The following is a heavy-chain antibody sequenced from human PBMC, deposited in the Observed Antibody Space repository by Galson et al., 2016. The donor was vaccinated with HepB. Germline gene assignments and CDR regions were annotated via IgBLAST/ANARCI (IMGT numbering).Heavy chain of an antibody. CDR3: AREGSSSWYNWFDP. CDR2: TYYSGST. Sequence: ETLSLTCTVSGASVSSYYWSWIRQPPGKGLEWIGYTYYSGSTNYNPSLKSRVTISGDTSKNKFSLKLSSVTAADTAVYYCAREGSSSWYNWFDPWGQGTLVTVSS. J-gene: IGHJ5*02. CDR1: GASVSSYY. D-gene: IGHD6-13*01. V-gene: IGHV4-59*02.